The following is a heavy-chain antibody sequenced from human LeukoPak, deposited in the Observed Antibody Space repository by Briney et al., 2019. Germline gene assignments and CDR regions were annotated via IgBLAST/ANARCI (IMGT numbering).Heavy chain of an antibody. CDR1: GGSIGSYY. Sequence: PSETLSLTCTVSGGSIGSYYWSWIRQPPGKGPEWIGYSDKSGSTNYNPSLKSRVTISVDTSTNQFSLRLSSVTAADTAVYYCAADRNNRSWYYYWGQGILVTVSS. D-gene: IGHD2/OR15-2a*01. CDR2: SDKSGST. V-gene: IGHV4-59*08. J-gene: IGHJ4*02. CDR3: AADRNNRSWYYY.